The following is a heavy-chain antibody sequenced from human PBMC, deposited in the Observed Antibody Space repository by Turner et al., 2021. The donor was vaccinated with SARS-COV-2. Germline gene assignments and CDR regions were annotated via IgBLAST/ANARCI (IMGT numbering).Heavy chain of an antibody. V-gene: IGHV3-9*01. J-gene: IGHJ4*02. CDR1: GFTFDDYD. CDR3: GKGKHYYDVLTGYYDS. Sequence: EVQLVESGGGLVQPGRSLRLSCAASGFTFDDYDMHWVRQAPGKGLEWVSGITWNGGIMGYADSVKGRFTVSRDNAKSSLYLQMNRLRAEDTALYYCGKGKHYYDVLTGYYDSWGQGTLVAVSS. CDR2: ITWNGGIM. D-gene: IGHD3-9*01.